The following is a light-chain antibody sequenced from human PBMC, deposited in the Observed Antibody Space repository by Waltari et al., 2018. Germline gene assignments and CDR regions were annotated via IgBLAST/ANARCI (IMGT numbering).Light chain of an antibody. J-gene: IGLJ2*01. CDR3: SSYTSSTTVV. Sequence: QSALTQPASMSGSPGQSITISCTGTSSDVGDYNYVSWYQQHPDKAPKLIIYEVSNRPSGVSSRFSGSKSGTTASLTISGLQPEDEATYYCSSYTSSTTVVFSGGTKLTVL. CDR2: EVS. V-gene: IGLV2-14*01. CDR1: SSDVGDYNY.